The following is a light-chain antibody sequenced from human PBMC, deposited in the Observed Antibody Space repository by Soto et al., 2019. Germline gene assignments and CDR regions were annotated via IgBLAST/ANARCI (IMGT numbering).Light chain of an antibody. V-gene: IGKV3-20*01. CDR3: QQYGDSPPT. CDR1: QRVSSNY. Sequence: VFTQSPGTLSLSPGERATLSCRASQRVSSNYLAWYQQKPGQAPRLLISGASSRAAGIPDRFSGSGSETDFTLTISRXEPDDFAMYHCQQYGDSPPTFGQGTKVDIK. CDR2: GAS. J-gene: IGKJ1*01.